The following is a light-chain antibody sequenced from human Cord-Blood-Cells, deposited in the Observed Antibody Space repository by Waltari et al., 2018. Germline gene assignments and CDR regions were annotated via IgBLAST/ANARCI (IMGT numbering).Light chain of an antibody. CDR3: QQSYSTPYT. Sequence: DIQMTQSPSSLSASVGDRVTITCRATQIISSYLNWYQQKPGKAPQLLIYAASTLQSGVPSRFSGSGSGTDFTLTISSLQPEDFATYYCQQSYSTPYTFGQGTKLEIK. J-gene: IGKJ2*01. CDR1: QIISSY. V-gene: IGKV1-39*01. CDR2: AAS.